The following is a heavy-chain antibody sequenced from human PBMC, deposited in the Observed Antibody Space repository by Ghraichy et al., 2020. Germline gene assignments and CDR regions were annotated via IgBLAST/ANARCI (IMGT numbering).Heavy chain of an antibody. J-gene: IGHJ6*02. CDR2: MNPNSGNT. CDR3: AADGATGTTWAFFRRYYYGMDV. D-gene: IGHD1-1*01. Sequence: ASVKVSCKASGYTFTSYDINWVRQATGQGLEWMGWMNPNSGNTGYAQKFQGRVTMTRNTSISTAYMELSSLRSEDTAVYYCAADGATGTTWAFFRRYYYGMDVWGQGTTVTVSS. V-gene: IGHV1-8*01. CDR1: GYTFTSYD.